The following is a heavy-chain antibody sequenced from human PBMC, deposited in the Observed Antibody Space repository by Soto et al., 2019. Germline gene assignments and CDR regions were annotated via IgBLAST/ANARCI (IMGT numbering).Heavy chain of an antibody. V-gene: IGHV1-46*01. J-gene: IGHJ6*02. CDR1: RDMFTYSF. CDR3: ARVQMGPRRDFMDV. Sequence: ASVKVSCKASRDMFTYSFFHWVRQAPGQGLEWMGITNPHGRTTNYEQRFKGRVNITWDTSASTVYMEVTSLRPEDTAVYYCARVQMGPRRDFMDVWGRRPRFTVSS. D-gene: IGHD2-21*02. CDR2: TNPHGRTT.